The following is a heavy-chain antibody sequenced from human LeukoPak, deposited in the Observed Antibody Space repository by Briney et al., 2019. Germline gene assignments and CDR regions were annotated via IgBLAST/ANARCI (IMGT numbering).Heavy chain of an antibody. CDR3: ARDSGSGFHEGY. D-gene: IGHD3-10*01. Sequence: SETLSLTCTVSGYSISSGYYWGWIRQPPGKGLEWIGSIYQSGSTYYNPSLKSRVTISVDTSKNQFSLKLSSVTAADTAVYYCARDSGSGFHEGYWGQGTLVTVSS. CDR2: IYQSGST. J-gene: IGHJ4*02. CDR1: GYSISSGYY. V-gene: IGHV4-38-2*02.